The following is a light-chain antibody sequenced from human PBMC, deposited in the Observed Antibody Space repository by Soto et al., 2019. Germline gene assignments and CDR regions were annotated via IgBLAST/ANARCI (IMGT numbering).Light chain of an antibody. J-gene: IGLJ1*01. V-gene: IGLV2-14*01. CDR2: DIS. Sequence: QSALTQPASVSGSPGQSITISCTGTSSDVGAYNYVSWYQQHPGKAPKLMIYDISNRPSRVSDRFSGSKSGNTASLTISGLQADYYSDYYGTSYTSSSTLGVVGTGTNVTVL. CDR3: TSYTSSSTLGV. CDR1: SSDVGAYNY.